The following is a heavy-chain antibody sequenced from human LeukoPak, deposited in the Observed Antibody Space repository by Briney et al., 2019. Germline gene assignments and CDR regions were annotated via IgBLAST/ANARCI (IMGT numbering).Heavy chain of an antibody. V-gene: IGHV3-53*01. D-gene: IGHD3-10*01. CDR3: ARGPGSRGIFDY. CDR2: LYTGGDT. Sequence: GGSLRLSCAASGFTVSSNHMSWVRQAPGKGLECVSFLYTGGDTYYADSVKGRFTISRDNSKNTLYLQMNGLRAEDTAVYYCARGPGSRGIFDYWGQGTLVTVSS. J-gene: IGHJ4*02. CDR1: GFTVSSNH.